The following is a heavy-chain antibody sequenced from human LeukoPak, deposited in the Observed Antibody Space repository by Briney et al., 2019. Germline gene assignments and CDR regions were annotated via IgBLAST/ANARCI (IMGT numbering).Heavy chain of an antibody. CDR3: ARDLYCSSTSCSEYFQH. D-gene: IGHD2-2*01. CDR2: IYYSGST. J-gene: IGHJ1*01. Sequence: SETLSLTCTVSGGSISSYYWSWIRQPPGKGLEWIGYIYYSGSTNYNPSLKSRVTISVDTSKNQFSLKLSSVTVADTAVYYCARDLYCSSTSCSEYFQHWGQGTLVTVSS. V-gene: IGHV4-59*01. CDR1: GGSISSYY.